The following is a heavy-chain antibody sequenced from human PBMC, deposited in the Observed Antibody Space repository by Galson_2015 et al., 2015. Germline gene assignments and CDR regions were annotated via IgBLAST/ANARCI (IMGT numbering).Heavy chain of an antibody. D-gene: IGHD2-8*01. Sequence: CAISGDSVSRNSAAWNWVRQSPSRGLVWLGRTYYRSKWYNGYAASVKGRITINPDTSKNQFSLQLNSVTPEVTVLYYFATMVGASPDSWGQGTLVTVSS. V-gene: IGHV6-1*01. J-gene: IGHJ5*01. CDR2: TYYRSKWYN. CDR1: GDSVSRNSAA. CDR3: ATMVGASPDS.